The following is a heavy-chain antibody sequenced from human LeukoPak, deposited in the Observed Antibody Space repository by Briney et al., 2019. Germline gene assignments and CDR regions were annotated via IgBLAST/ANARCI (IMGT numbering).Heavy chain of an antibody. D-gene: IGHD1-26*01. CDR1: GGSISSSSYY. CDR3: ARVVGARGHAFDI. Sequence: PSETLSLTCTVSGGSISSSSYYWGWIHQPPGKGLEWIGSIYYSGSTYYNPSLKSRVTISVDTSKNQFSLKLSSVTAADTAVYYCARVVGARGHAFDIWGPGTMVTVSS. CDR2: IYYSGST. V-gene: IGHV4-39*01. J-gene: IGHJ3*02.